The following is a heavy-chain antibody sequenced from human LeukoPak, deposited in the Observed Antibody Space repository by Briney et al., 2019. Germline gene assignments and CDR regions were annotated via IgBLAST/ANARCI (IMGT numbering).Heavy chain of an antibody. D-gene: IGHD2-2*01. Sequence: GSLRLSCAASGFTVSSNYMSWIRQPPGKGLEWIGSIYHSGSTYYNPSLKSRVTISVDTSKNQFSLKLSSVTAADTAVYYCARLLPDIVAVPAAARYNWFDPWGQGTLVTASS. CDR1: GFTVSSNY. CDR3: ARLLPDIVAVPAAARYNWFDP. CDR2: IYHSGST. J-gene: IGHJ5*02. V-gene: IGHV4-38-2*01.